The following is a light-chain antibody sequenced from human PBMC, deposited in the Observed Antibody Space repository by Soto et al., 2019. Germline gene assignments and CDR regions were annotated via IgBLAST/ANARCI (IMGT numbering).Light chain of an antibody. CDR1: QVFYNW. V-gene: IGKV1-5*03. Sequence: DIQMTQSPSTLSAFVGDRVTITCRASQVFYNWVAWYQQKPGKAPKVLIYKASTLESGVPSRFSGSGSGTEFSLTISSLQPDDFATYHCQQFHTFPWTFGQGTKVEIK. J-gene: IGKJ1*01. CDR3: QQFHTFPWT. CDR2: KAS.